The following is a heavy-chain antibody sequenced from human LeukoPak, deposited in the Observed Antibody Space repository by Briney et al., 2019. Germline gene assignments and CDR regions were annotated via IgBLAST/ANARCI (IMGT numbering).Heavy chain of an antibody. Sequence: PGGSLRLSCAASGFTFSSYDMTWVRQAPGKGLEWVSGASASGAKTYYADSVKGRFTISRDNSKNTLYLQMNSLRAEDTAVYYCARDLGAPWGQGTLVTVSS. CDR2: ASASGAKT. D-gene: IGHD4/OR15-4a*01. CDR3: ARDLGAP. CDR1: GFTFSSYD. J-gene: IGHJ5*02. V-gene: IGHV3-23*01.